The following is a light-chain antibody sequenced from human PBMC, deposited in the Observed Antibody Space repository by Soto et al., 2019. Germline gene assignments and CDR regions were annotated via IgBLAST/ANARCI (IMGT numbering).Light chain of an antibody. Sequence: EVVLTQSPGTLSLSPGERATLSCGASQSVGSSYLAWYQQKPGQAPRLLIYGASTRATGIPDRFSGSGSGTEYTLTISRLEPEDFAVYYCQQYINSPGTFGQGTKVEI. J-gene: IGKJ1*01. V-gene: IGKV3-20*01. CDR2: GAS. CDR3: QQYINSPGT. CDR1: QSVGSSY.